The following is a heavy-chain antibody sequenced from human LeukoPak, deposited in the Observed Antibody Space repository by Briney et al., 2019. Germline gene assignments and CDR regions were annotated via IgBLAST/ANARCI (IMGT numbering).Heavy chain of an antibody. CDR3: ARVARWGDYIFDY. J-gene: IGHJ4*02. CDR2: ISSSSSTI. Sequence: GGSLRLSCAASGFTFSSYSMNWVRQAPGKGLEWVSYISSSSSTIYYADSVKGRFTISRDNAKNSLYLQMNSLRAEDTAVYYCARVARWGDYIFDYWGQGTLVTVSS. CDR1: GFTFSSYS. D-gene: IGHD4-17*01. V-gene: IGHV3-48*04.